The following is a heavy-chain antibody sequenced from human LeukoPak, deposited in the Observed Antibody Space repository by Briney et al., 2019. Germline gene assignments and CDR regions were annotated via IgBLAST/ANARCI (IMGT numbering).Heavy chain of an antibody. D-gene: IGHD5-24*01. J-gene: IGHJ4*02. V-gene: IGHV7-4-1*02. CDR2: INTNTGNP. Sequence: ASVKVSCKASGYTFTSYAMNWVRQAPGQGLEWMGWINTNTGNPTYAQGFTGRFVFSLDTSVSTAYLQIRSLKAEDTAVYYCARDRTRWLQSALGYWGQGTLVTVSS. CDR3: ARDRTRWLQSALGY. CDR1: GYTFTSYA.